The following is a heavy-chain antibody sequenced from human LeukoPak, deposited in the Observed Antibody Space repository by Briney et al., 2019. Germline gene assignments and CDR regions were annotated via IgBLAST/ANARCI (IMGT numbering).Heavy chain of an antibody. CDR3: ARDRKYSSSWDNWFDP. V-gene: IGHV4-39*07. J-gene: IGHJ5*02. CDR1: GASIRSNYY. CDR2: AYYSGST. Sequence: SETLSLTCTVSGASIRSNYYWGWIRQPPGKGPEWIGSAYYSGSTYYNPSLKSRVTISVDTSKNQFSLKLSSVTAADTAVYYCARDRKYSSSWDNWFDPWGQGTLVTVSS. D-gene: IGHD6-13*01.